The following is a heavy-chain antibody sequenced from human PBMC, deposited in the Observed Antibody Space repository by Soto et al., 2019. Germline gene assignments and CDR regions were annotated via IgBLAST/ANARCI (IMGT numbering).Heavy chain of an antibody. CDR2: ISGSGGST. CDR1: GFTFSSYA. D-gene: IGHD3-10*01. CDR3: AKDQDRAVYYYMDV. J-gene: IGHJ6*03. V-gene: IGHV3-23*01. Sequence: GGSLRLSCAASGFTFSSYAMSWVRQAPGKGLEWVSAISGSGGSTYYADSVKGRFTISRDNSKNTLYLQMNSLRAEDTAVYYCAKDQDRAVYYYMDVRGKGTTVTVS.